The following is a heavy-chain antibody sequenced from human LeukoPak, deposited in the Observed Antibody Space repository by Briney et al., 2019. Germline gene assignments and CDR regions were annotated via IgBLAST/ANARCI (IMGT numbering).Heavy chain of an antibody. V-gene: IGHV1-2*02. J-gene: IGHJ4*02. Sequence: ASVKVSCKASGYTFINYYMHWVRQAPGLGFEWMGWINPKSGGTSYPQKFQGRLTMTRDTSISTAYMELSRLRSDDTAVYYCVPSAXYYYFDYWGQGTLVTVSS. CDR1: GYTFINYY. D-gene: IGHD4/OR15-4a*01. CDR3: VPSAXYYYFDY. CDR2: INPKSGGT.